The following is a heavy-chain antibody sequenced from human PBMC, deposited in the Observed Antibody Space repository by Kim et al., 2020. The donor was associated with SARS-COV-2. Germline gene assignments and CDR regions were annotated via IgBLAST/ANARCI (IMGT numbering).Heavy chain of an antibody. CDR1: GFLFDTYA. Sequence: GGSLRLSCAASGFLFDTYAMNWVRLAPGKGLEWVSGISDSGDSTYYADSVKGRFAISRDNSKDTLYLQMNGLRVEDTAVYFCARDLLFGNAFDFWGLGT. J-gene: IGHJ3*01. CDR3: ARDLLFGNAFDF. V-gene: IGHV3-23*01. D-gene: IGHD2-15*01. CDR2: ISDSGDST.